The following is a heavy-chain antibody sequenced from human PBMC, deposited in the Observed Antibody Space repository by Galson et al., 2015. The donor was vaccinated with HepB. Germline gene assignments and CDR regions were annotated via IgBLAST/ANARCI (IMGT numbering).Heavy chain of an antibody. J-gene: IGHJ4*02. V-gene: IGHV3-15*07. CDR1: GFSFRDAW. Sequence: SLRLSCAPSGFSFRDAWMNWFRQAPGKGLEWVARIKSRNYGGATDYAAPVKGRFIISIDDSENTVYLQMNSLRTDDTAVYFCATDVSTTIAPMEYWGQGTEVTVSS. CDR2: IKSRNYGGAT. CDR3: ATDVSTTIAPMEY. D-gene: IGHD1-26*01.